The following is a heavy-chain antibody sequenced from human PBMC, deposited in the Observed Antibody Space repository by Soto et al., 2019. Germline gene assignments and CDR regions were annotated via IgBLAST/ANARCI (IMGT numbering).Heavy chain of an antibody. J-gene: IGHJ4*02. CDR3: GGQELYYYGPGPRDY. Sequence: QLQLQESGPGLVKPSETLSLTCTVSGGSISSSSYYWGWIRQPPGKGLEWIGSIYYSGSTYYNPHLKSGVTISVDTAKTLFSLKLSPGTAADTAVYCCGGQELYYYGPGPRDYWGQGTLVTVSS. CDR1: GGSISSSSYY. V-gene: IGHV4-39*01. CDR2: IYYSGST. D-gene: IGHD3-10*01.